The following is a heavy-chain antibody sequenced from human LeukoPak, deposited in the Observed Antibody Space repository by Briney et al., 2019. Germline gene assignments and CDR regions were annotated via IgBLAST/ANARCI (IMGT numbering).Heavy chain of an antibody. J-gene: IGHJ3*02. CDR3: TTTIVVVTRNQMPFDI. Sequence: PGGSLRLSCAASGFTFSSYAMSWVRQAPGKGLEWVGRIKSKTDGGTTDYAAPVKGRFTISRDDSKNTLYLQMNSLKTEDTAVYYCTTTIVVVTRNQMPFDIWGQGTMVTVSS. V-gene: IGHV3-15*01. CDR2: IKSKTDGGTT. D-gene: IGHD3-22*01. CDR1: GFTFSSYA.